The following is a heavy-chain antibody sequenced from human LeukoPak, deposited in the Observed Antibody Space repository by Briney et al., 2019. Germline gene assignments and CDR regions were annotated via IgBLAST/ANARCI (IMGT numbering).Heavy chain of an antibody. V-gene: IGHV3-11*05. CDR1: GFTFSDFY. Sequence: PGGSLRLSCAASGFTFSDFYMSWIRQAPGKGLEWLSYIGGSSTDIKYADSVKGRFTISRDNAKKSLYLQMTSLRVEDAAVYYCARDRCTGAACSGYYHGMDVWGQGTTVTVSS. D-gene: IGHD2-8*02. J-gene: IGHJ6*02. CDR3: ARDRCTGAACSGYYHGMDV. CDR2: IGGSSTDI.